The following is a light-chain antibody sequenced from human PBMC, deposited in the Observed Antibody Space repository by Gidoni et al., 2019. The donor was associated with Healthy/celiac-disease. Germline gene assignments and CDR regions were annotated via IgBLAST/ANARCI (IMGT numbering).Light chain of an antibody. J-gene: IGKJ2*01. CDR2: GAS. CDR3: QQYGSSPYT. V-gene: IGKV3-20*01. CDR1: QSVSSSY. Sequence: ELVLTPSPGTLSLSPGERATLSCRASQSVSSSYLAWYQQKPGQAPRLLIYGASSRATGIPDRLSGSGSGTDFTLTISRLEPEDFAVYYCQQYGSSPYTFGQGTKLEIK.